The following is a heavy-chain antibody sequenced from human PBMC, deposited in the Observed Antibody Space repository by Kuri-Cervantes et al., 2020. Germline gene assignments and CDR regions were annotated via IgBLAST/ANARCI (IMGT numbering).Heavy chain of an antibody. CDR2: ISGSGGSI. CDR3: ARVGINDYGDGGYFDL. Sequence: GGSLRLSCAASGFTFSSYAMSWVRQAPGKGLEWVSAISGSGGSIYYADSVKGRFTISRDNAKNSLYLQMNSLRAEDTAVYYCARVGINDYGDGGYFDLWGRGTLVTVSS. CDR1: GFTFSSYA. D-gene: IGHD4-17*01. V-gene: IGHV3-23*01. J-gene: IGHJ2*01.